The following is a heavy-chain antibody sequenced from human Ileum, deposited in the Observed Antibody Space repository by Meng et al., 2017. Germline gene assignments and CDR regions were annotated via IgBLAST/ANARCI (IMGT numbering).Heavy chain of an antibody. D-gene: IGHD1-1*01. V-gene: IGHV1-8*01. CDR1: GFILSSYD. J-gene: IGHJ4*02. Sequence: QVQLVQSGPEVKKPGASVTVSCKASGFILSSYDINWVRQAPRQGLEWMGWMNPNSGNTGFAQKFQDRITMTRDTSINTAYMELSSLTSEDTAVYYCARRTQSTGTALGYWGQGTLVTVSS. CDR2: MNPNSGNT. CDR3: ARRTQSTGTALGY.